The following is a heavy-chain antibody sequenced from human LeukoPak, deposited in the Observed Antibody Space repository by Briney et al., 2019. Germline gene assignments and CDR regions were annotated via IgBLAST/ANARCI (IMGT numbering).Heavy chain of an antibody. CDR2: INPNSGGT. Sequence: GASAKVSCKASGYTFTGYYMHWVRQAPGQGLEWMGWINPNSGGTNYAQKFQGRVTMTRDTSISTAYMELSRLRSDDTAVYYCARRAAVAGTGFDYWGQGTLVTVSS. CDR3: ARRAAVAGTGFDY. V-gene: IGHV1-2*02. CDR1: GYTFTGYY. D-gene: IGHD6-19*01. J-gene: IGHJ4*02.